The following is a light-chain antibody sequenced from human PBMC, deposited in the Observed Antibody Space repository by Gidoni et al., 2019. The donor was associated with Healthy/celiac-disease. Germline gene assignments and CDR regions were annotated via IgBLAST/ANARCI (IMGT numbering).Light chain of an antibody. CDR1: QRVSSSY. J-gene: IGKJ3*01. V-gene: IGKV3-20*01. CDR3: QQYGSSPFT. Sequence: PGTLSLSPGERATLSCRASQRVSSSYLAWYQQKPGQAPRLLIYGASSRATGIPDRFSGSGSGTDFTLTISRLEPEDFAVYYCQQYGSSPFTFGPGTKVDIK. CDR2: GAS.